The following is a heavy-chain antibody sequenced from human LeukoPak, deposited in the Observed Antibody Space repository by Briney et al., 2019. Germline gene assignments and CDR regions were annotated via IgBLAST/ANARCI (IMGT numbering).Heavy chain of an antibody. CDR3: VRDQMSGTPGD. CDR1: GFTFSSYA. J-gene: IGHJ4*02. Sequence: PGGSLRLSCAASGFTFSSYAMSWVRQAPGKGLEWVSAISGSGGSTYYADSVKGRFAISRDNAKNSVYLQMNSLRVEDTAVYYCVRDQMSGTPGDWGQGTLVTVSS. D-gene: IGHD3-3*01. V-gene: IGHV3-23*01. CDR2: ISGSGGST.